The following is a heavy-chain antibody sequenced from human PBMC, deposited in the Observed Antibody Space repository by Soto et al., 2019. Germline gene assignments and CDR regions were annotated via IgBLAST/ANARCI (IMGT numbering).Heavy chain of an antibody. CDR1: GFTFSSYG. D-gene: IGHD4-17*01. V-gene: IGHV3-30*18. Sequence: GESLKISCAASGFTFSSYGMHWVRQAPGKGLEWVAVISYDGSNKYYADSVKGRFTISRDNSKNTLYLQMNSLRAEDTAVYYCAKVGLTTVTTSYYFDYWGQGTLVTVSS. CDR3: AKVGLTTVTTSYYFDY. CDR2: ISYDGSNK. J-gene: IGHJ4*02.